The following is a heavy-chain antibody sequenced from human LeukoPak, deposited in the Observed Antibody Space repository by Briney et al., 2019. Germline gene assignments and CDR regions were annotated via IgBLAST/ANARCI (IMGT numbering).Heavy chain of an antibody. D-gene: IGHD5-18*01. CDR3: ARHLRLWQNWFDP. J-gene: IGHJ5*02. CDR2: IYPGDSDT. V-gene: IGHV5-51*01. CDR1: GYSFTNYW. Sequence: GASLQISSKGSGYSFTNYWIGWVRRMPGKGPEWMGIIYPGDSDTRYSPSFQGQVTISADKSISTAYLQWSSLKASDTAMYYCARHLRLWQNWFDPWGQGTLVTVSS.